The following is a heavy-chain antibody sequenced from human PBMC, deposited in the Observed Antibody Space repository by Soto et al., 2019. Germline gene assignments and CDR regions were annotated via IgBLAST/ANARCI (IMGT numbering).Heavy chain of an antibody. Sequence: QVQLQESGPGLVKPSETLSLTCTVSGGSISGGPYYWGWIRQPPGKGLEWIGFIYYSGSASYNPSLKSRVTISIDTSKNQFSLKLTSVTAADTAVFYCARHGVDYGDYASYYYYGMDVWGRGTTVTVSS. D-gene: IGHD4-17*01. V-gene: IGHV4-39*01. CDR2: IYYSGSA. CDR3: ARHGVDYGDYASYYYYGMDV. J-gene: IGHJ6*02. CDR1: GGSISGGPYY.